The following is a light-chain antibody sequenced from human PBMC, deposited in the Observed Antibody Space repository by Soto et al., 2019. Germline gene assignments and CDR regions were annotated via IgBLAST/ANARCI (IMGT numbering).Light chain of an antibody. Sequence: QSVLTQPASVSGSPGQSVTISCTGSTNDVGGYNFVSWYQQHPGKAPKLLIFEVTNRPSGVSNRFSGSKSGNTASLIISGLQAEDEANYYCASYTKSSSLECVFGTGTKLTVL. V-gene: IGLV2-14*01. CDR3: ASYTKSSSLECV. CDR2: EVT. CDR1: TNDVGGYNF. J-gene: IGLJ1*01.